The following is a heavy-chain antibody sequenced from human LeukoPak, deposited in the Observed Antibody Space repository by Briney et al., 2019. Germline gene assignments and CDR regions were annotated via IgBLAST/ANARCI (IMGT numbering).Heavy chain of an antibody. J-gene: IGHJ4*02. Sequence: GGSLRPAFAPSGLTFSTSLRSWVRQPPGKRRDWVAIIKPDASEKPYVDSVKGRLTISRDNAKNSLYLAINRLRAEDTAVYHCLPFTRSSFAFPCDYWGQGTLVTVSS. CDR1: GLTFSTSL. CDR3: LPFTRSSFAFPCDY. V-gene: IGHV3-7*05. D-gene: IGHD2-2*01. CDR2: IKPDASEK.